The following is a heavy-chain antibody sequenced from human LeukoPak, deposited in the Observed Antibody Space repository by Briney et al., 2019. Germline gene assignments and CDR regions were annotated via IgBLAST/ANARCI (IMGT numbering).Heavy chain of an antibody. CDR3: AREKDYIGFDY. Sequence: SQTLSLTCAISGDSVSSNSAAWNWIRQSSSRGLEWLGRTYYRSKWYNEYAVSVRSRIIINPDTSKNQLSPQLNSATPEDTAVYYCAREKDYIGFDYWGQGTLFTVSS. V-gene: IGHV6-1*01. J-gene: IGHJ4*02. D-gene: IGHD4-11*01. CDR1: GDSVSSNSAA. CDR2: TYYRSKWYN.